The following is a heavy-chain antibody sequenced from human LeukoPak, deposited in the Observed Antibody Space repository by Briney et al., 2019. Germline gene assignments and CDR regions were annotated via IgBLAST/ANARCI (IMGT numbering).Heavy chain of an antibody. V-gene: IGHV3-23*01. Sequence: PGGSLRLSCAASGFTFSSYAMSWVRQAPGEGLEWVSHISGSGGSTYYADSVKGRFTISRDNSKNTLYLQMNSLRAEDTAVYYCARRSGIAVAGAFDYWGQGTLVTVSS. CDR1: GFTFSSYA. CDR2: ISGSGGST. CDR3: ARRSGIAVAGAFDY. D-gene: IGHD6-19*01. J-gene: IGHJ4*02.